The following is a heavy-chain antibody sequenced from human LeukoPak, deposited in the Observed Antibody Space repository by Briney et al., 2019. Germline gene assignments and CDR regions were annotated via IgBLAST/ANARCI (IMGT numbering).Heavy chain of an antibody. J-gene: IGHJ5*02. D-gene: IGHD2-2*01. CDR2: IIPIYGSP. Sequence: ASVKVSCKASGGPFSSYAINWLRQAPGQGLEWLGGIIPIYGSPDYAQRFQGRVTITADESTETVYLHLSSLKSGDTAVYYCARDPEPLVVGGHSWLGPWGQGTLLIVSS. CDR1: GGPFSSYA. V-gene: IGHV1-69*13. CDR3: ARDPEPLVVGGHSWLGP.